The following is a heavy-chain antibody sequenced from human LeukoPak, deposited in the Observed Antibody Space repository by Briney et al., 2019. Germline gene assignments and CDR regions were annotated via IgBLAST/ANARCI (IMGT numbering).Heavy chain of an antibody. CDR1: GFTFSSYG. Sequence: PGGSLRLSCAASGFTFSSYGMHWVRQAPGKGLEWVAVISYDGSNKYYADSVKGRFTISRDNSKNTLYLQMNSLRAEDTAVYYCARARGGYSYGYHDFWGQGTLVTVSS. CDR3: ARARGGYSYGYHDF. V-gene: IGHV3-30*03. D-gene: IGHD5-18*01. CDR2: ISYDGSNK. J-gene: IGHJ4*02.